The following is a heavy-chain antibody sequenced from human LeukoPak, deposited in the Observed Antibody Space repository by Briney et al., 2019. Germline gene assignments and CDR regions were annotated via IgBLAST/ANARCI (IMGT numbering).Heavy chain of an antibody. Sequence: GGSLRLSCAASGFSLSNYWMDWVRQAPGKGLEWVANIKQDGSEKNCLDSVKGRFTISRDNAQNSLYLQMNSLRDEDTAVYYCAKDQRWESPHYLDSWGQGTLVTVSS. CDR3: AKDQRWESPHYLDS. D-gene: IGHD1-26*01. V-gene: IGHV3-7*03. CDR2: IKQDGSEK. J-gene: IGHJ4*02. CDR1: GFSLSNYW.